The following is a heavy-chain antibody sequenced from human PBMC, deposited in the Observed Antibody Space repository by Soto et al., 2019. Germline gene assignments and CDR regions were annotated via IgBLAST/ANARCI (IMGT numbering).Heavy chain of an antibody. V-gene: IGHV3-7*01. CDR1: GFTFSSYW. J-gene: IGHJ6*02. CDR2: IKQDGSEK. CDR3: ARDRGYDYYYYYGMDV. D-gene: IGHD5-12*01. Sequence: GGSLRLSCAASGFTFSSYWMSWVRQAPGKGLEWVANIKQDGSEKYYVDSVKGRFTISRDNAKNSLYLQMNSLRAEDTAVYYCARDRGYDYYYYYGMDVWGQGTTVTVSS.